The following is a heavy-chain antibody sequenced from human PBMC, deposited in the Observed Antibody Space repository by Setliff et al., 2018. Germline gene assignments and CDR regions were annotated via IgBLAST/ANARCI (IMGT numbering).Heavy chain of an antibody. D-gene: IGHD2-21*02. CDR3: AREIVVVVTTTNYYYYMDV. Sequence: GASVKVSCKASGYTFRSYAMNWVRQAPGQGLEWMGGIIPIFGTTTYPQKFQGRVTFTTDESTSTGYMELSSLSSEDTAVYYCAREIVVVVTTTNYYYYMDVWGEGTTVTVSS. J-gene: IGHJ6*03. CDR1: GYTFRSYA. V-gene: IGHV1-69*05. CDR2: IIPIFGTT.